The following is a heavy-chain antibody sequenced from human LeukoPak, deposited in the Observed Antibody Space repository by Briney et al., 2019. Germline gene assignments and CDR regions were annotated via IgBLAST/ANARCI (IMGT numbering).Heavy chain of an antibody. Sequence: ASVKVSCKASGYTFTGYYMHWVRQAPGQGLEWMGWINPNSGGTNYAQKFQGRVTMTRDTSISTAYMELSRLRSDDTAVYYCARGDYYGSGSYFLGYYYYYMDVWGKGTTVTVSS. J-gene: IGHJ6*03. CDR1: GYTFTGYY. V-gene: IGHV1-2*02. CDR3: ARGDYYGSGSYFLGYYYYYMDV. D-gene: IGHD3-10*01. CDR2: INPNSGGT.